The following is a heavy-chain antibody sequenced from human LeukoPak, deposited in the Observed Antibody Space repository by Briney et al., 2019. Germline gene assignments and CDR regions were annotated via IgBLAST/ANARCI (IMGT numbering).Heavy chain of an antibody. CDR1: GGSFSGYY. D-gene: IGHD4-11*01. CDR3: ARALGLQITNEEWFDP. J-gene: IGHJ5*02. V-gene: IGHV4-34*01. Sequence: PSETLSLTCAVYGGSFSGYYWSWIRQPPGKGLEWIGEINHSGSTNYNPSLKSRVTISVDTSKNQFSLKLSSVTAVDTAVYYCARALGLQITNEEWFDPWGQGTLVTVSS. CDR2: INHSGST.